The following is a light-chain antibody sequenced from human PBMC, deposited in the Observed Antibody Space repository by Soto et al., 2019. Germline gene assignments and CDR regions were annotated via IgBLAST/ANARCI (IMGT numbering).Light chain of an antibody. CDR2: DAS. Sequence: DIQMTQSPSSLSASVGDRVTITCQASQDISNYLNWYQQKPGKAPKLLIYDASNLETGVPSRFSGSGSGTDFTFTISSLQPEDIVTYYCQQYDNLPSSTFGPGTKVDIK. J-gene: IGKJ3*01. CDR3: QQYDNLPSST. CDR1: QDISNY. V-gene: IGKV1-33*01.